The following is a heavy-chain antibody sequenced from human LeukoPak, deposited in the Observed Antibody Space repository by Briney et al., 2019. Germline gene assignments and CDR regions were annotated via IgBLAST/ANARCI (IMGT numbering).Heavy chain of an antibody. CDR3: ARRPYYDIGGYLLT. D-gene: IGHD3-22*01. CDR2: IIPFFGTT. J-gene: IGHJ5*02. Sequence: SVKVSCKASGGTFSSYTISWVRQAPGQGLEWMGRIIPFFGTTNYAQKFQGRVTITTDESTSTAYMELSSLRSEDTTVYYCARRPYYDIGGYLLTWGQGTLVTVSS. CDR1: GGTFSSYT. V-gene: IGHV1-69*05.